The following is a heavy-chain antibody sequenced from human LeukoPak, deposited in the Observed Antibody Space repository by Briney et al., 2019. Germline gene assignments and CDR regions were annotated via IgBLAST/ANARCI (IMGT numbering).Heavy chain of an antibody. D-gene: IGHD4-17*01. CDR3: ASFYGDYEVY. CDR2: IYYSGST. V-gene: IGHV4-59*01. J-gene: IGHJ4*02. CDR1: GGSISSYY. Sequence: KPLETLSLTCTVSGGSISSYYWSWIRQPPGKGLEWIGYIYYSGSTNYNPSLKSRVTISVDTSKNQFSLKLSSVTAADTAVYYCASFYGDYEVYWGQGTLVTVSS.